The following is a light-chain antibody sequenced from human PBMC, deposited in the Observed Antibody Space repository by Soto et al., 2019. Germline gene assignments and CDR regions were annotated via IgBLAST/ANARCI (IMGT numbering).Light chain of an antibody. V-gene: IGLV1-40*01. CDR3: QSYDSSLSGYV. CDR2: ENN. CDR1: SSNIGAGYE. Sequence: QSVLTQPPSVSEAPGQWVTISCTGSSSNIGAGYEAHWYQQVPGTAPKLLIYENNNRPSGVPDRFSGSKSGTSASLAITVLQAEDAAEYYCQSYDSSLSGYVFGTGTKLTVL. J-gene: IGLJ1*01.